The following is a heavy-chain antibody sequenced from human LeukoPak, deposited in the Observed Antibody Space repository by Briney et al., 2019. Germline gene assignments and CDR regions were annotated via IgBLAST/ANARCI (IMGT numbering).Heavy chain of an antibody. CDR3: AKDMRVGYSYGHGYAYFDY. V-gene: IGHV3-9*01. Sequence: HPGGSLRLSCAASGFTFDDYAMHWVRQAPGKGLEWVSGISWNSGSIGYADSVKGRFTISRDNAKNSLYLKMNSLRAEDTALYYCAKDMRVGYSYGHGYAYFDYWGQGTLVTVSS. D-gene: IGHD5-18*01. CDR1: GFTFDDYA. J-gene: IGHJ4*02. CDR2: ISWNSGSI.